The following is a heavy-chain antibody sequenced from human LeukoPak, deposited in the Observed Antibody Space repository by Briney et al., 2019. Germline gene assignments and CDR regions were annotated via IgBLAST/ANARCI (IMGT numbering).Heavy chain of an antibody. CDR2: IKQDGSEK. V-gene: IGHV3-7*01. CDR3: ARDPYSGNYGNYYYYYMDV. Sequence: PGGSLRLSCAASGFTLSSYWMSWVRQAPGKGLEWVANIKQDGSEKYYVDSVKGRFTISRDNAKNSLYLQMNSLGPEDTAVYYCARDPYSGNYGNYYYYYMDVWGKGTTVTISS. D-gene: IGHD1-26*01. J-gene: IGHJ6*03. CDR1: GFTLSSYW.